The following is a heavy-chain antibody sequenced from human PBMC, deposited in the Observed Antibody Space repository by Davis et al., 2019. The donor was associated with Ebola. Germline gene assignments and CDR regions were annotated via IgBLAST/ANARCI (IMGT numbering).Heavy chain of an antibody. J-gene: IGHJ6*03. V-gene: IGHV3-30*03. D-gene: IGHD3-3*01. CDR2: ISYDGSNK. Sequence: GGSLRLSCAASGFTFSSYGMHWVRQAPGKGLEWVAVISYDGSNKYYADSVKGRFTISRDNSKNTLYLQMNSLRAEDTAVYYCARELYDFWSGPGQAGALYYYYYMDVWGKGTTVTVSS. CDR1: GFTFSSYG. CDR3: ARELYDFWSGPGQAGALYYYYYMDV.